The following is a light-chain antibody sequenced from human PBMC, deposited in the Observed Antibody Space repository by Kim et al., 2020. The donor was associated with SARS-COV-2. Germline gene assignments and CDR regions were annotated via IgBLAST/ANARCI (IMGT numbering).Light chain of an antibody. CDR3: AAWDDSLNGWV. CDR2: SNN. Sequence: GQRVTISCSGSRSNSGSNAVNWYQPLPGTAPKLLIYSNNQRPSGVPDRFSGSESGTSASLAISGLQSEDEADYYCAAWDDSLNGWVFGGGTQLTVL. J-gene: IGLJ3*02. V-gene: IGLV1-44*01. CDR1: RSNSGSNA.